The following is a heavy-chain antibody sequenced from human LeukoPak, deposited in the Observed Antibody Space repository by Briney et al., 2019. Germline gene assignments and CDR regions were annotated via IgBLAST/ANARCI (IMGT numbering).Heavy chain of an antibody. CDR3: ARAYSLARYYYYGMDV. D-gene: IGHD2-21*01. CDR1: GYTFTGYY. Sequence: ASVKVSCKASGYTFTGYYMHWVRQAPGQGLEWMGWINPNSGGTNYAQKFQGRVTMTRDTSISTAYMELSRLRSDDTAVYYCARAYSLARYYYYGMDVWGQGTTVTVSS. V-gene: IGHV1-2*02. J-gene: IGHJ6*02. CDR2: INPNSGGT.